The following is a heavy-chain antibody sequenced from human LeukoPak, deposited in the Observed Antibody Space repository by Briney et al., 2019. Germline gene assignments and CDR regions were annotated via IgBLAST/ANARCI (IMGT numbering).Heavy chain of an antibody. V-gene: IGHV4-39*07. CDR2: IYYSGST. Sequence: SETLSLTCTVSGGSISSSSYYWGWIRQPPGKGLEWIGNIYYSGSTYYNPSLKSRVIISLDTSKNQFSLKLSSVTAADTAVYYCARRSRAPFDPWGQGTLVTVSS. J-gene: IGHJ5*02. CDR3: ARRSRAPFDP. CDR1: GGSISSSSYY.